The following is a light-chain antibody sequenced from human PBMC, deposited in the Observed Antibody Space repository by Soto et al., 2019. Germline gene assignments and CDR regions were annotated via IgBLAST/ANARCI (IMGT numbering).Light chain of an antibody. CDR2: AES. Sequence: DIQMTQAPSSLSASVGYRVTITCRASRSISSYLNWYQQKPGKAPKLMIYAESGLQSGVPSRFSGSGSGTDLTLTISSLQPEDFATYYCQQSYSTPLTXGGGTKVDIK. CDR1: RSISSY. CDR3: QQSYSTPLT. J-gene: IGKJ4*01. V-gene: IGKV1-39*01.